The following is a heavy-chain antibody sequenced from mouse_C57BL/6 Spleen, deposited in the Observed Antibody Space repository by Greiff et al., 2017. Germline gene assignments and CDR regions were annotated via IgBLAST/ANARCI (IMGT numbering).Heavy chain of an antibody. CDR1: GYSFTSGYD. J-gene: IGHJ4*01. CDR3: ARLNWDDAMDY. D-gene: IGHD4-1*01. V-gene: IGHV3-1*01. Sequence: DVKLQESGPVMVKPSQSLSLTCTVTGYSFTSGYDWHWIRHFPGNKLEWMGYISYSGSTNYNPSLKSRISITHDTSKNHFFMKLNSVTTEDTATYYCARLNWDDAMDYWGQGTSVTVSS. CDR2: ISYSGST.